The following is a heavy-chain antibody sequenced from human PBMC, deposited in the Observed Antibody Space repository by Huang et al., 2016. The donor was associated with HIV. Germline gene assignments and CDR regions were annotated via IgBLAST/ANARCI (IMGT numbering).Heavy chain of an antibody. V-gene: IGHV3-21*01. CDR3: ARGGPVGYFNL. D-gene: IGHD2-15*01. Sequence: EVQLEESGGALVKPGGSLRLSCAATGFLFTNFPMHWVRQAAGKGLGGVSSISGSGSSIYYADAVKGRFTISRDNTKKSLYLQMSSLSVDDTAFYFCARGGPVGYFNLWGHGTLVSVSS. J-gene: IGHJ4*03. CDR2: ISGSGSSI. CDR1: GFLFTNFP.